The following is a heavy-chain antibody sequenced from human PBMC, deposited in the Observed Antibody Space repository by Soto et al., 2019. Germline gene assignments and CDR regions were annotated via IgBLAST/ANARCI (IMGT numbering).Heavy chain of an antibody. V-gene: IGHV1-69*01. D-gene: IGHD2-15*01. J-gene: IGHJ5*02. CDR3: ARGRPSRSGRGWLDP. Sequence: QVQLVQSGAEVKKPGSSVKVSCKASGDSFSNFAISWVRQAPGQGLEWMGGITPILGLADNAQKFQGRITITADESTSTAHMELSSLRSEDTAIYYCARGRPSRSGRGWLDPWGQGTLVTVSA. CDR1: GDSFSNFA. CDR2: ITPILGLA.